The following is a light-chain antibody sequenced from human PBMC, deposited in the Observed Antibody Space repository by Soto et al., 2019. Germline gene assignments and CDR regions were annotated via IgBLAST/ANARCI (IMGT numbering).Light chain of an antibody. J-gene: IGLJ2*01. CDR3: LSYDSSLSGYV. CDR2: GNS. Sequence: QAVVTQPPSVSGAPGQRVTISCTGSSSNIGAGYDVHWYQQLPGTAPKLLIYGNSNRPSGVPDRFSGSKSGTSASLAITGLQAEDEAHYYCLSYDSSLSGYVFGGGTKLTVL. V-gene: IGLV1-40*01. CDR1: SSNIGAGYD.